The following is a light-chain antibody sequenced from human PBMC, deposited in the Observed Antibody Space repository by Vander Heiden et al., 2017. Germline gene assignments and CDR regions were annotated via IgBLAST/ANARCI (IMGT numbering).Light chain of an antibody. CDR1: QSVSSSY. J-gene: IGKJ2*01. Sequence: EIVLTQSPGTLPLSPGERATLSCRASQSVSSSYLAWYQQKPGQAPRLLIYGASSRATGIPDRFSGSGSGTDFTLTIIILEPEDFAVYYCQRDGSSLRTFGQGTKLEIK. V-gene: IGKV3-20*01. CDR3: QRDGSSLRT. CDR2: GAS.